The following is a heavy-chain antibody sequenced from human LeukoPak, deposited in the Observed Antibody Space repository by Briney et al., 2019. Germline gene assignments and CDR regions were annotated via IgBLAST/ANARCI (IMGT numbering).Heavy chain of an antibody. CDR2: ISSSSSYI. J-gene: IGHJ3*02. D-gene: IGHD2-15*01. CDR1: GFTFSSYS. CDR3: ARDRAYCSGGSCYRDAFDI. V-gene: IGHV3-21*01. Sequence: GGSLRLSCAASGFTFSSYSMNWVRQAPGKGLEWVSSISSSSSYIYYANSVKGRFTISRDNAKNSLYLQMNSLRAEDTAVYYCARDRAYCSGGSCYRDAFDIWGQGTMVTVSS.